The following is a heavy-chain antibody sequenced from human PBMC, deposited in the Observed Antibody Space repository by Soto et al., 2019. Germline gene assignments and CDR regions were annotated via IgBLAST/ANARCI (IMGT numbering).Heavy chain of an antibody. V-gene: IGHV4-59*01. CDR2: IYYSGST. CDR3: ARDSDSSGYYRNWFDP. CDR1: GGSISSYY. J-gene: IGHJ5*02. Sequence: QVQLQESGPGLVKPSETLSLTCTVSGGSISSYYWSWIRQPPGKGLEWIGYIYYSGSTNYNPSLKSRVTISVDTSKNQFSLKLSSVTAADTAVYYCARDSDSSGYYRNWFDPWGQGTLVTVSS. D-gene: IGHD3-22*01.